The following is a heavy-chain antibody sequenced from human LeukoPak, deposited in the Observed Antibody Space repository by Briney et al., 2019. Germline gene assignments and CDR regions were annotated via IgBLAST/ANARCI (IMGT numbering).Heavy chain of an antibody. Sequence: GSLRLSCAASGFTFSTYDMHWVRQAPGKGLERVAGKSYDGGNKYYADSVKGRFTISRDNSENTLWLQMNSLRTEDTAVYYCAREYEGQQTGFDNWGQGTLVTVSS. D-gene: IGHD3-16*01. CDR2: KSYDGGNK. J-gene: IGHJ4*02. CDR1: GFTFSTYD. CDR3: AREYEGQQTGFDN. V-gene: IGHV3-30-3*01.